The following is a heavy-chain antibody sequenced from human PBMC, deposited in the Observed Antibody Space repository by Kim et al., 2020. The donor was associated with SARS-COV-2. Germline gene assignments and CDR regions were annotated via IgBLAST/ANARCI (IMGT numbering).Heavy chain of an antibody. CDR3: ARGPRGYNSGWLDL. D-gene: IGHD5-12*01. CDR2: IYYSGTT. Sequence: SETLSLICTVSGGSVRGYYWSWIRQPPGNELEWIGYIYYSGTTYYNPSLKSRLTISVDTSKNQFSLKLSSVTAADTAMYYCARGPRGYNSGWLDLWGQGTLVTVSS. CDR1: GGSVRGYY. J-gene: IGHJ4*02. V-gene: IGHV4-59*02.